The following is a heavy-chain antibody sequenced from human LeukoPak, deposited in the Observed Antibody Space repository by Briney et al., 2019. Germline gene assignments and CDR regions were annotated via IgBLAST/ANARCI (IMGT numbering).Heavy chain of an antibody. V-gene: IGHV3-49*04. CDR2: IRSKAYGGTT. CDR3: TRDTRSYCSGGSCHPSDY. D-gene: IGHD2-15*01. J-gene: IGHJ4*02. Sequence: GGSLRLSCTASGFTFGDYAMNWVRQAPGKGLEWVGFIRSKAYGGTTEYAASVKGRFTISRDDSKSIAYLQMNSLKTEDTAVYYCTRDTRSYCSGGSCHPSDYWGQGTLVTVSS. CDR1: GFTFGDYA.